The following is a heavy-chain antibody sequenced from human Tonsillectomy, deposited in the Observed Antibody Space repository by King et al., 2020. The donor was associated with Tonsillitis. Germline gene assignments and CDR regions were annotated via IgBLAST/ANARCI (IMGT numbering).Heavy chain of an antibody. D-gene: IGHD3-3*01. CDR2: ISGDGGST. J-gene: IGHJ4*02. V-gene: IGHV3-43*02. CDR3: AKDLSSGYDIWSVASGGRDS. CDR1: GFTFDDYA. Sequence: VQLVESGGGMVQPGGSLRLSCAGSGFTFDDYAMHWVRQAPGKGLEWVSLISGDGGSTHYADSVKGRFTISSDNSKNSLYLQMNSLRSEDTALYYCAKDLSSGYDIWSVASGGRDSWGQGTLVTVSS.